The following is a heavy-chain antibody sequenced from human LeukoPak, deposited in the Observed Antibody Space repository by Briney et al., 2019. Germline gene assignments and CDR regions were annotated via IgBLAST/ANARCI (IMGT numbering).Heavy chain of an antibody. Sequence: PGGSLRLTCAASKFTFSVHAMHWVRQAPGGGLEWVAIVYPDGRSTSYAESVKGRFTISRDNSNNTLYLEMNGLRAEDTAVYYCVKERSSHYFDYWGQGILVTVSS. CDR2: VYPDGRST. J-gene: IGHJ4*02. V-gene: IGHV3-33*06. CDR1: KFTFSVHA. CDR3: VKERSSHYFDY.